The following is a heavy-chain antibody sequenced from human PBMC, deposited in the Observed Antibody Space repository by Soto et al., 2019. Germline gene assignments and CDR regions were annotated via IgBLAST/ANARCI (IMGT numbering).Heavy chain of an antibody. CDR1: GGSISSGGYY. V-gene: IGHV4-31*03. D-gene: IGHD6-6*01. J-gene: IGHJ6*02. CDR2: IYYSGST. Sequence: PSETLSLTCTVSGGSISSGGYYWSWIRQHPGKGLEWIGYIYYSGSTYYNPSLKSRVTISVDTSKNQFSLKLSSVTAADTTVYYCARDYSSSYYNYYYGMDVWGQGTTVTVSS. CDR3: ARDYSSSYYNYYYGMDV.